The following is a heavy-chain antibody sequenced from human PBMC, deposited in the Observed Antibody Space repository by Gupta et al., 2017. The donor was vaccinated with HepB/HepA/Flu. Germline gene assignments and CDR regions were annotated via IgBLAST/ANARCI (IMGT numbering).Heavy chain of an antibody. CDR3: AKWDGAGSRS. CDR2: IQHDKGGT. D-gene: IGHD6-19*01. Sequence: QVQLVQSGAEVTEPGASVTVSCKTSGYTFTGYYIHWVRQAPGQGLEWMGWIQHDKGGTKESKNFKGRVKMTMETAVITASMELGSLRSDDTALYDGAKWDGAGSRSGGHGTLVTVCS. CDR1: GYTFTGYY. V-gene: IGHV1-2*02. J-gene: IGHJ5*01.